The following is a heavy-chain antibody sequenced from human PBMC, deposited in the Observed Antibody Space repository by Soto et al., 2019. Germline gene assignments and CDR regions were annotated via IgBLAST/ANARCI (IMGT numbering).Heavy chain of an antibody. CDR1: GGSFSGYY. CDR3: ARRGLGAAVAGYDY. D-gene: IGHD6-19*01. Sequence: SETLSLTCAVYGGSFSGYYWSWIRQPPGKGLEWIGEINHSGSTNYNPSLKSRVTISVDTSKNQFSLKLSSVTAADTAVYYCARRGLGAAVAGYDYWGQGTLVTVSS. J-gene: IGHJ4*02. V-gene: IGHV4-34*01. CDR2: INHSGST.